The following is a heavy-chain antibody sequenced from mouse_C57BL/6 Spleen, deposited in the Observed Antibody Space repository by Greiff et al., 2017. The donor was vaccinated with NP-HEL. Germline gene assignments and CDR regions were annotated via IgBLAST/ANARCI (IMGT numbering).Heavy chain of an antibody. CDR2: IDPSDSYT. D-gene: IGHD2-5*01. CDR1: GYTFTSYW. CDR3: ARYSKRLFDY. Sequence: VQLQQPGAELVMPGASVKLSCKASGYTFTSYWMHWVKQRPGQGLEWIGEIDPSDSYTNYNQKFKGKSTLTVDKSSSTAYMQLSSLTSEDSAVYYCARYSKRLFDYWGQGTTLTVSS. V-gene: IGHV1-69*01. J-gene: IGHJ2*01.